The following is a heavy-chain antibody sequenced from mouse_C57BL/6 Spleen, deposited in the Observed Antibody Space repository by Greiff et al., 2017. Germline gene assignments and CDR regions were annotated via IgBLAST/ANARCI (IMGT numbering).Heavy chain of an antibody. Sequence: VQLQQSGPELVKPGASVKLSCKASGYTFTSYWMHWVKQRPGQGLEWIGMIHPNSGSTNYNEKFKSKATLTVDKSSSTAYMQLSSLTSEDSAVYYCARSTYDYDDWYFDVWGTGTTVTVSS. J-gene: IGHJ1*03. CDR3: ARSTYDYDDWYFDV. CDR1: GYTFTSYW. D-gene: IGHD2-4*01. V-gene: IGHV1-64*01. CDR2: IHPNSGST.